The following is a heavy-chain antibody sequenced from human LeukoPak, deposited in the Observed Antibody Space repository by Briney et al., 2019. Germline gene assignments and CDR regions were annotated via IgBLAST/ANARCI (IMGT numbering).Heavy chain of an antibody. V-gene: IGHV4-30-2*01. CDR2: IYHSGST. Sequence: KPSETLSLTCTVSGGSISSGGYYWSWIRQPPGKGLEWIGYIYHSGSTYYSPSLKSRVTISVDRSKNQFSLKLSSVTAADTAVYYCASFSTIYDAFDIWGQGTMVTVSS. J-gene: IGHJ3*02. CDR1: GGSISSGGYY. CDR3: ASFSTIYDAFDI. D-gene: IGHD4/OR15-4a*01.